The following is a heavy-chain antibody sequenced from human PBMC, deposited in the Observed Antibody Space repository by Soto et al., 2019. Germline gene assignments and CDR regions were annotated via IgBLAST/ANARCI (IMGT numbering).Heavy chain of an antibody. CDR3: AKGSRMWTPDY. D-gene: IGHD2-15*01. CDR2: IATGNGNT. J-gene: IGHJ4*02. Sequence: ASVKVSCKTSGYTITDYAIHWVRQAPGQRLEWMGWIATGNGNTKFSQKFQGRVTITRDTSATTAFMELTSLRSEDTAVYYCAKGSRMWTPDYWGQGTLVTVSS. CDR1: GYTITDYA. V-gene: IGHV1-3*04.